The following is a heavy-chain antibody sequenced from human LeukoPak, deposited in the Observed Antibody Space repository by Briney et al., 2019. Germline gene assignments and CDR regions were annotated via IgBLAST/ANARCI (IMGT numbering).Heavy chain of an antibody. Sequence: GGSLRLSCAASGFTVSSNYMSWVRQAPGKGLEWVSGIYSGGSTYYADSVKGRFTISRDNSKNTLYLQMNSLRAEDTAVYYCAREVRSYDAFDIWGQGTMVTVSS. CDR2: IYSGGST. CDR1: GFTVSSNY. CDR3: AREVRSYDAFDI. J-gene: IGHJ3*02. V-gene: IGHV3-66*01.